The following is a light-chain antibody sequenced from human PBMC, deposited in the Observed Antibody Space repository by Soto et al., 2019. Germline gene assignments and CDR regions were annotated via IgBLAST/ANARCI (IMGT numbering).Light chain of an antibody. J-gene: IGKJ4*01. Sequence: AMQMTQSPSSLSASVGDRVTSTCRASQDIGNDLAWYQQRPGKAPKLLIYAASSLQSGVPSRFSGSGSGTDFTLTISSLQPGDFATYYCLQDYNFPLTFGGGTKVEIK. CDR2: AAS. CDR1: QDIGND. CDR3: LQDYNFPLT. V-gene: IGKV1-6*01.